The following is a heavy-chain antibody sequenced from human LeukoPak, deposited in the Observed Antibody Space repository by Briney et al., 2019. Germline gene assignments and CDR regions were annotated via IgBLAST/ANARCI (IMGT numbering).Heavy chain of an antibody. Sequence: GRSLRLPCSASGFTFSTYWMSWVRQAPGKGLEWVAVISYDGSNKYYADSVKGRFTISRDNSKNTLYLQMNSLRAEDTAVYYCRLNSGSSTSYFDYWGQGTLVTVSS. V-gene: IGHV3-30-3*01. CDR3: RLNSGSSTSYFDY. CDR1: GFTFSTYW. CDR2: ISYDGSNK. D-gene: IGHD1-26*01. J-gene: IGHJ4*02.